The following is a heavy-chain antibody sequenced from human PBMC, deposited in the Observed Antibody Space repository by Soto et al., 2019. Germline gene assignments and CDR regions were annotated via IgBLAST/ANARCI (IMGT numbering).Heavy chain of an antibody. J-gene: IGHJ2*01. Sequence: PWETLSLTCTVSGGSISSGDYYWSWIRQPPGKGLEWIGYIYYSGSTHYNPSLKSRVTISVDTSKNQFSLKLSSVTTADTAVYYCARGRENWNYGSLYWYFDLWGRGTLVTVSS. CDR3: ARGRENWNYGSLYWYFDL. CDR2: IYYSGST. CDR1: GGSISSGDYY. V-gene: IGHV4-30-4*01. D-gene: IGHD1-7*01.